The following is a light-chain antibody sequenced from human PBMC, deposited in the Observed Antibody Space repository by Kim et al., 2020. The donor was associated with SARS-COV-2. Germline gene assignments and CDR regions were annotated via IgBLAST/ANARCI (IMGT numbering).Light chain of an antibody. J-gene: IGLJ3*02. V-gene: IGLV2-11*01. Sequence: QSALTQPRSVSGSLGQSVTISCTGTSSDVGGYDFVSWYQHHPGRAPKLIIFDVTKRPSWVPDRFSGSKSGNTASLAISGLLSEDEAVYYCCSYTGDYTLGVFGGGTQLTVL. CDR2: DVT. CDR1: SSDVGGYDF. CDR3: CSYTGDYTLGV.